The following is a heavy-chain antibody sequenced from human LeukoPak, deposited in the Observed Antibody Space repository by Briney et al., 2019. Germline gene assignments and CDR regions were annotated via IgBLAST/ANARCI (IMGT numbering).Heavy chain of an antibody. CDR3: ARAPRRYCSSTSCFDY. J-gene: IGHJ4*02. CDR1: VYTFTGYY. CDR2: INPNSGGT. Sequence: ASVKVSCKASVYTFTGYYMHWVRQAPGQGLEWMGWINPNSGGTNYAQKFQGRVTMTRDTSISTAYMELSRLRSDDTAVYYCARAPRRYCSSTSCFDYWGQGTLVTVSS. D-gene: IGHD2-2*01. V-gene: IGHV1-2*02.